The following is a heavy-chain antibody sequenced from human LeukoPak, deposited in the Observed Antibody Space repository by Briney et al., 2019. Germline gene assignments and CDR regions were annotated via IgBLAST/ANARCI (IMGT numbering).Heavy chain of an antibody. CDR3: ARDHESSSWYSSYFDY. D-gene: IGHD6-13*01. Sequence: GGSLRPSCAASGFTFSSYSMNWVRQAPGKGLEWVSSISSSSSYIYYADSVKGRFTISRDNSKNTLYLQMGSLRAEDMAVYYCARDHESSSWYSSYFDYWGQGTLVTVSS. CDR1: GFTFSSYS. V-gene: IGHV3-21*01. J-gene: IGHJ4*02. CDR2: ISSSSSYI.